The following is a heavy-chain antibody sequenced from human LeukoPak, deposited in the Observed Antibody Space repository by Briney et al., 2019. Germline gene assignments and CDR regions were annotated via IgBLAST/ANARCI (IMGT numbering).Heavy chain of an antibody. CDR3: ARRRLGYYFDY. V-gene: IGHV4-34*01. CDR2: INPRGST. CDR1: GGSFSGYY. Sequence: PSETLSLTCGVYGGSFSGYYWSWIRQPPGKGLEWIGEINPRGSTNYNPSLKSRVTLSADTSKKQFSLTLNSVTAADTAVYYCARRRLGYYFDYWGQGTLVTVSS. D-gene: IGHD5-24*01. J-gene: IGHJ4*02.